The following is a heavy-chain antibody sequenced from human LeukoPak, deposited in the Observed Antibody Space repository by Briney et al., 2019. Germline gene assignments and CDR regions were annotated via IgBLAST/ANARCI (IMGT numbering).Heavy chain of an antibody. CDR2: MNPNSGNT. V-gene: IGHV1-8*03. J-gene: IGHJ4*02. Sequence: ASVKISCNASAYTFTSYDINWVRQATGQGLEWMGWMNPNSGNTGYAQKFQGRVTITRNTSISTAYMELSSLRSEDTAVYYCALRGYDLDYWGQGTLVTVSS. CDR3: ALRGYDLDY. D-gene: IGHD3-3*01. CDR1: AYTFTSYD.